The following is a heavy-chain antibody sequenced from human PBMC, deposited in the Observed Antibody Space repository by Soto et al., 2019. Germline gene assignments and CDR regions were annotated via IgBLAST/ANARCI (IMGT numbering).Heavy chain of an antibody. CDR1: GGSISSGGYY. Sequence: PSETLSLTCTVSGGSISSGGYYWSWIRQYPGKGLEWIGYIYYSGSAYYNPSLKSRVTISVDTSKNQFSLKLNSVTAADTAVYYCARDRGSGSPRDYGMDVWGQGTTVTSP. D-gene: IGHD3-10*01. CDR2: IYYSGSA. J-gene: IGHJ6*02. V-gene: IGHV4-31*03. CDR3: ARDRGSGSPRDYGMDV.